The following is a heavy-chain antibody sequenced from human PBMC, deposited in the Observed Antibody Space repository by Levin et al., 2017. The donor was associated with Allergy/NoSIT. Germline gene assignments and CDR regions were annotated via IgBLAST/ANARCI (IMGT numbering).Heavy chain of an antibody. D-gene: IGHD2-2*01. V-gene: IGHV4-34*01. Sequence: SQTLSLTCAVYGGSFSGYYWSWIRPPPGKGLEWIGEINHSGSTNYNPSLKSRVTISVDTSKNQFSLKLSSVTAADTAVYYCARSLQNNNSTSCLIWFDPWGQGTLVTVSS. CDR1: GGSFSGYY. CDR3: ARSLQNNNSTSCLIWFDP. J-gene: IGHJ5*02. CDR2: INHSGST.